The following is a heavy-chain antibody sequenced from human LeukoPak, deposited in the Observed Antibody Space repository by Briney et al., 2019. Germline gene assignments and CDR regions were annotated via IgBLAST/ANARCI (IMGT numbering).Heavy chain of an antibody. J-gene: IGHJ4*02. D-gene: IGHD3-10*01. CDR2: IKGDGGST. V-gene: IGHV3-74*01. Sequence: PGGSLRLSCVASGFTFSNYWMHWVRQAPGKGLVWVSRIKGDGGSTNYADSVKGRFTISRDNAKHTLYLQMNSLRAEDTAVYYCARKPDYYGADYWGQGTLVTVSS. CDR1: GFTFSNYW. CDR3: ARKPDYYGADY.